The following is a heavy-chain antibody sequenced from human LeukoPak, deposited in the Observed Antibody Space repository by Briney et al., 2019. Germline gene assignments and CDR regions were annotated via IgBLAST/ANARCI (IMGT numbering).Heavy chain of an antibody. CDR2: INPNSGGT. J-gene: IGHJ4*02. CDR3: ARATIVATTTRKGAFDY. V-gene: IGHV1-2*04. CDR1: GYTFTGYY. Sequence: ASVKVSCKASGYTFTGYYMHWVRQAPGQGLEWMGWINPNSGGTNYAQKFQGWVTMTRDTSISTAYMELSRLRSDDTAVYYCARATIVATTTRKGAFDYWGQGTLVTVSS. D-gene: IGHD5-12*01.